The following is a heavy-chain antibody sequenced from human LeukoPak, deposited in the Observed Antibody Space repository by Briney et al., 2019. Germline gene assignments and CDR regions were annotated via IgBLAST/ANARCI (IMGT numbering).Heavy chain of an antibody. V-gene: IGHV3-30*04. J-gene: IGHJ4*02. CDR3: ARSLFGFGESWDDY. CDR2: ISYDGSNK. CDR1: GFTFSSYA. Sequence: GRSLRLSCAASGFTFSSYAMHWVRQAPGKGLEGVAVISYDGSNKYYADSVKGRFTISRDNSKNTLYLQMNSLRAEDTAVYYCARSLFGFGESWDDYWGQGTLVTVSS. D-gene: IGHD3-10*01.